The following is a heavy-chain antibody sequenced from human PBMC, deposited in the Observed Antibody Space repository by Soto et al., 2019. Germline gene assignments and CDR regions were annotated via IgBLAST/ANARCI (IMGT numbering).Heavy chain of an antibody. J-gene: IGHJ4*02. Sequence: GESLKISCKGSGYSFTSYWIGWVRQMPGKGLEWMGIIYPGDSDTRYSPSFQGQVTISADKSISTAYLQWSSLKASDTVMYYCARLIKSTRERSGIGYWGQGTLVTVSS. CDR2: IYPGDSDT. CDR1: GYSFTSYW. V-gene: IGHV5-51*01. D-gene: IGHD3-10*01. CDR3: ARLIKSTRERSGIGY.